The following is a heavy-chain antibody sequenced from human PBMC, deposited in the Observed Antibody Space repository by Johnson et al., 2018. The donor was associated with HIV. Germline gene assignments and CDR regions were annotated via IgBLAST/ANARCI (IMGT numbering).Heavy chain of an antibody. CDR3: ARDPRSWYDDAFDI. Sequence: VQLVESGGGLVKPGGSLRLSCAASGFTFENAWMSWVRQAQGKGLEWVSGINWNGGSTDYADSVKGRFTISRDNPMNSLYLQMHSRRAEDTALYYCARDPRSWYDDAFDIWGQGTMVTVSS. D-gene: IGHD6-13*01. CDR1: GFTFENAW. V-gene: IGHV3-20*04. CDR2: INWNGGST. J-gene: IGHJ3*02.